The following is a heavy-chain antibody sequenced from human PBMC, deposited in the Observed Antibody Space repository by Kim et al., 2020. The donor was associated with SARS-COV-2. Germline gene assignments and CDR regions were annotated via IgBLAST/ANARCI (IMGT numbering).Heavy chain of an antibody. CDR3: ARSWDY. Sequence: NPTSGGTNYAQKFHGRVTMTRDTSISTAYMELGRLRSDDTAVYYCARSWDYWGQGTLVTVSS. J-gene: IGHJ4*02. V-gene: IGHV1-2*02. CDR2: NPTSGGT.